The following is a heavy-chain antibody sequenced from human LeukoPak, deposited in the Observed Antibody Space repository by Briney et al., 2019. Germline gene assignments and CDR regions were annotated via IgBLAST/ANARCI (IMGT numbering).Heavy chain of an antibody. D-gene: IGHD6-6*01. CDR3: VRDWEWKAARNLFDP. V-gene: IGHV1-18*01. CDR1: GYSFINYG. J-gene: IGHJ5*02. CDR2: TSGDNVNT. Sequence: ASVKVSCKASGYSFINYGISWVRQARGQGLEWMGWTSGDNVNTYYAQKFLGRVIMTTETSTTTAYMELRSLRADDTAVYYCVRDWEWKAARNLFDPWGQGTRVTVSS.